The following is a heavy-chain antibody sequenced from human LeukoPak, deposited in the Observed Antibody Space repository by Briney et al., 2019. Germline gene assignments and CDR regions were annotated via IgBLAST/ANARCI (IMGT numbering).Heavy chain of an antibody. CDR2: INPDSGDT. J-gene: IGHJ4*02. D-gene: IGHD5-12*01. CDR1: GYAFTDYY. CDR3: ARNKAMVPTTYYFDY. V-gene: IGHV1-2*02. Sequence: ASVKVSCKASGYAFTDYYMHWVRQAPGQGLEWMGWINPDSGDTYYAQTFQGRVTMTRDTSISTAYRELSRLTSDDTAVYYCARNKAMVPTTYYFDYWGQGTLVTVSS.